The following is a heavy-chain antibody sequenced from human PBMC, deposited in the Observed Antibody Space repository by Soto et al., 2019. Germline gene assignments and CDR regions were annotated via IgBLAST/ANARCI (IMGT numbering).Heavy chain of an antibody. CDR2: IYWYDDK. CDR1: GFSLSTSGVG. CDR3: AHSDAVADTRNAFAI. V-gene: IGHV2-5*01. Sequence: QITLKESGPTLVQPTQTLTLTCTFSGFSLSTSGVGVGWIRQPPGEALEWLALIYWYDDKRYSPSLKSRLTIAKDTSKNQVVITMTNMAPVDTATYYSAHSDAVADTRNAFAIWGQGTMVTVSA. J-gene: IGHJ3*02. D-gene: IGHD6-19*01.